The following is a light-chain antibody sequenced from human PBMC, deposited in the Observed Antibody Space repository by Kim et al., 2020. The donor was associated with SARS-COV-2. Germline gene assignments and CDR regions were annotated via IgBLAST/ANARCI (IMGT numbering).Light chain of an antibody. Sequence: KTVTISCTRSSGSMASNYVQWYQPRPGSAPTTVIYEENQRPSGVPNRFSGSIDSSSNSASLTISGLKTEDEADYYCQSYDSSNHVVFGGGTQLTVL. CDR1: SGSMASNY. J-gene: IGLJ2*01. CDR3: QSYDSSNHVV. V-gene: IGLV6-57*03. CDR2: EEN.